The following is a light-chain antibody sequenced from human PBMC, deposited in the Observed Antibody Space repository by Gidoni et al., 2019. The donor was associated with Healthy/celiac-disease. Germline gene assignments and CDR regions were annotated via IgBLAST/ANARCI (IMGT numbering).Light chain of an antibody. CDR2: DVS. J-gene: IGLJ3*02. V-gene: IGLV2-14*03. CDR3: SSYTSSLWV. CDR1: SSDAGGYNY. Sequence: QSALTQSASVSGSPGQSITISCTGTSSDAGGYNYVSWYQQHPGKAPKLMIYDVSNRPSGVSSRFSGSKSGNTASLTISGLQAEDEADYYCSSYTSSLWVFGGGTKLTVL.